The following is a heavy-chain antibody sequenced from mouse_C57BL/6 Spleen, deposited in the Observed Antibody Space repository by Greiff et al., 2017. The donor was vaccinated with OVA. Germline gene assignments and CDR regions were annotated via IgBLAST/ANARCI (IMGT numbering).Heavy chain of an antibody. J-gene: IGHJ1*03. CDR1: GYSITSGYY. D-gene: IGHD2-3*01. CDR2: ISYDGSN. Sequence: ESGPGLVKPSQSLSLTCSVTGYSITSGYYWNWIRQFPGNKLEWMGYISYDGSNNYNPSLKNRISIPRDTSKNQFFLKLNSVTTEDTATYYCARDPYYDGYYGYFDDWGTGTTVTVSS. V-gene: IGHV3-6*01. CDR3: ARDPYYDGYYGYFDD.